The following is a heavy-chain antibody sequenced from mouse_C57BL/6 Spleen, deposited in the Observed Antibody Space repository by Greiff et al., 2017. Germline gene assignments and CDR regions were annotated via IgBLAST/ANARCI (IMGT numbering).Heavy chain of an antibody. CDR2: IHPHSGST. J-gene: IGHJ1*03. Sequence: QVQLQQPGAELVKPGASVKLSCKASGYTFTSYWMHWVKQRPGQGLEWIGMIHPHSGSTNYNEKFQRKATLTVDKSSSTAYMQLSSLTSADSAVYYCSRHSGSRYGWYFDVWGKGTTVTVSS. V-gene: IGHV1-64*01. CDR1: GYTFTSYW. CDR3: SRHSGSRYGWYFDV. D-gene: IGHD1-1*01.